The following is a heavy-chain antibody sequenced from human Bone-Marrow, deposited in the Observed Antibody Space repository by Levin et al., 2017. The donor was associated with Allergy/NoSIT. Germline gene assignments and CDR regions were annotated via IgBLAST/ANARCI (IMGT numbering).Heavy chain of an antibody. CDR1: GFSFTPTGVG. CDR3: AYVPYFVSWGGPAYYFDT. CDR2: IYWDDDK. J-gene: IGHJ4*02. Sequence: SGPTLVKPTQTLTLTCTFSGFSFTPTGVGVGWIRQSPGKALDWVALIYWDDDKRYSPSLKSRLTISKDTSRNQVVLTMTNVDLMDTATYYCAYVPYFVSWGGPAYYFDTWGQGILVTVSS. D-gene: IGHD3-16*01. V-gene: IGHV2-5*02.